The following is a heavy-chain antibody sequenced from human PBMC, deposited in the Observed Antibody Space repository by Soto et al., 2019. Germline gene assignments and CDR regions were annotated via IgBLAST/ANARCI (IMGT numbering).Heavy chain of an antibody. J-gene: IGHJ5*02. Sequence: EVQLVESGGGLVQPGGSLRLSCAGSEFTVSSNYMSWVRQAPGKGLEWVSVIYTGGTTYYTDSVKGRFTISRDNSKNTLYLRMNSLRAEDTAVYYCARVGVTYNWFDPWGQGTLVTVSS. CDR3: ARVGVTYNWFDP. D-gene: IGHD4-4*01. CDR1: EFTVSSNY. CDR2: IYTGGTT. V-gene: IGHV3-66*01.